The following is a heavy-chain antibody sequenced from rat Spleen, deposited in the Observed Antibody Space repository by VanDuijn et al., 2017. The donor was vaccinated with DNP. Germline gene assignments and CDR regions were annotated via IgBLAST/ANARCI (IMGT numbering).Heavy chain of an antibody. V-gene: IGHV2-34*01. D-gene: IGHD1-11*01. J-gene: IGHJ2*01. Sequence: QVQLKESGPGLVQPSETLSLTCTVSGFSLTSYRVSWVRQPSGKGPEWMGRMWYDGDTAYNSALKSRLTISRDTSKNQVFLKMNSLQTEDTAIYYCARGPNYGGYLDYFDYWGQGVMVTVSS. CDR3: ARGPNYGGYLDYFDY. CDR2: MWYDGDT. CDR1: GFSLTSYR.